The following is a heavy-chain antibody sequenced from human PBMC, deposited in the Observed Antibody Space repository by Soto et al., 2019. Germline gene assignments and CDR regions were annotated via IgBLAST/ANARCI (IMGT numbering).Heavy chain of an antibody. CDR2: ISSSSSHT. D-gene: IGHD3-10*01. V-gene: IGHV3-11*05. CDR3: ARGGGSAQLWFGELLPFDY. J-gene: IGHJ4*02. CDR1: GFTFSDYY. Sequence: QVQLVESGGGLVKPGGSLRPSCAASGFTFSDYYMSWTRQAPGKGLEWVSHISSSSSHTNYADSVKGRFTISRDNAKNSLYLQMNNLRAEDTAVYYCARGGGSAQLWFGELLPFDYWGQGTLVTVSS.